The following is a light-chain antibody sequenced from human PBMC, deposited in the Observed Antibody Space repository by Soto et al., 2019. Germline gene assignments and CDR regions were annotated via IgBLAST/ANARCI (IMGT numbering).Light chain of an antibody. CDR2: GAS. V-gene: IGKV3-15*01. Sequence: EILMTQSPATLSVSPGERATLSCRASQSVRSNLAWYQQKPGQAPRLLIYGASTRATAIPARFSGSGSGTEFTLTISSLQSEDFAIYYCHQYNNWPPITFGQGTRLEIK. J-gene: IGKJ5*01. CDR3: HQYNNWPPIT. CDR1: QSVRSN.